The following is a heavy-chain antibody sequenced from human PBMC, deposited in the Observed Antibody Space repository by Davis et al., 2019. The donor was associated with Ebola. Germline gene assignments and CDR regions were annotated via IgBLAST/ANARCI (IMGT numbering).Heavy chain of an antibody. J-gene: IGHJ4*02. V-gene: IGHV3-7*01. CDR1: GFTFSSYW. Sequence: GESLKISCAVSGFTFSSYWMNWVRQAPGKGLEWVAIIKQDGSEKYYVDSVKGRFTISRDNAKNSLFLQMDSLRAEDTAVYYCALYSSTPYWGQGTLVTVSS. CDR3: ALYSSTPY. D-gene: IGHD6-13*01. CDR2: IKQDGSEK.